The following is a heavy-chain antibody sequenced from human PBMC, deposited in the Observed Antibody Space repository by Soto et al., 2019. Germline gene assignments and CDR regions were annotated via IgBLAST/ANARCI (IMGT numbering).Heavy chain of an antibody. CDR3: ARDSYDYVWGSYSDDWFDP. CDR2: ISSRSSYI. CDR1: GFTFSSYS. V-gene: IGHV3-21*01. D-gene: IGHD3-16*01. Sequence: EVQLVESGGGLVKPGGSLRLSCAASGFTFSSYSMNWVRQAPGKGLEWVSSISSRSSYIYYADSVKGRFTISRDKAKKSLYLQMNSLRAEDTAVYYCARDSYDYVWGSYSDDWFDPWGQGTLVTVSS. J-gene: IGHJ5*02.